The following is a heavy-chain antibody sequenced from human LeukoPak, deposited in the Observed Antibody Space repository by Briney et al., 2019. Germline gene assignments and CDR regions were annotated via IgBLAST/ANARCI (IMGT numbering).Heavy chain of an antibody. CDR1: GGSISSYY. D-gene: IGHD3-10*01. Sequence: PSETLSLTCTVSGGSISSYYWSWIRQLPGKGLEWIGYIYYSGSTNYNPSLKSRVTISVDTSKNQFSLKLSSVTAADTAVYYCARAGYYGSGSYYHYWGQGTLVTVSS. CDR3: ARAGYYGSGSYYHY. CDR2: IYYSGST. V-gene: IGHV4-59*01. J-gene: IGHJ4*02.